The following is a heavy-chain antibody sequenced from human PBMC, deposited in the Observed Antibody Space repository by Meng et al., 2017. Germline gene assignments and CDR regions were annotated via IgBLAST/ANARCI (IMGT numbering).Heavy chain of an antibody. D-gene: IGHD5-18*01. Sequence: QAQLLQGVAGVLKPSETLSLTCAVYGGSVSGYYWSWIRQPPGKGLEWIGEINHSGSTNYNPSLKSRVTISVDTSKNQFSLKLSSVTAADTAVYYCASSGYSYGYRFDYWGQGTLVTVSS. CDR2: INHSGST. J-gene: IGHJ4*02. CDR1: GGSVSGYY. V-gene: IGHV4-34*01. CDR3: ASSGYSYGYRFDY.